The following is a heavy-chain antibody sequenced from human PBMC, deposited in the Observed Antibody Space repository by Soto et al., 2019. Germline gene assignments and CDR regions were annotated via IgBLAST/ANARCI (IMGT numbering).Heavy chain of an antibody. D-gene: IGHD4-4*01. CDR1: GFTFSSYG. CDR2: IWYDGSNK. V-gene: IGHV3-33*01. Sequence: QVQLVESGGGVVQPGRSLRLSCAASGFTFSSYGMHWVRQAPGKGLEWVAVIWYDGSNKYYADSVKGRFTISRDNSKNTLYMQMNSLRAEDTAVYYCARASHEYSNGLDYWGQGTLVTGSS. CDR3: ARASHEYSNGLDY. J-gene: IGHJ4*02.